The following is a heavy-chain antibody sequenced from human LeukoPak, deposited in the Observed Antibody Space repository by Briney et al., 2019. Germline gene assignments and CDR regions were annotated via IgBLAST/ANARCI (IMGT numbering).Heavy chain of an antibody. D-gene: IGHD6-19*01. J-gene: IGHJ4*02. CDR3: ARHIAVAAHPDFDY. V-gene: IGHV4-59*08. CDR1: GGSISSYY. Sequence: SETLSLTCTVSGGSISSYYWNWIRQPPGKGLEWIGYIYYSGSTNYNPSLKSRVTISVDTSKNQFSLKLSSVTAADTAVYYCARHIAVAAHPDFDYWGQGTLVTVSS. CDR2: IYYSGST.